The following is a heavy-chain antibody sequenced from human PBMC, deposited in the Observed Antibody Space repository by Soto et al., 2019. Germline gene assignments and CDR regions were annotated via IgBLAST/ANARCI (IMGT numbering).Heavy chain of an antibody. CDR2: IYPGGSDT. CDR3: ARHDPGLLGYYYTDV. CDR1: GYSFTSYW. Sequence: TGESLKISCRGSGYSFTSYWIGWVRQMPGKGLEWMAMIYPGGSDTRYNPSFQGQVTISADKSIYTAYLQWSSLKASDTAMYYCARHDPGLLGYYYTDVWGKGTTVTVSS. J-gene: IGHJ6*03. V-gene: IGHV5-51*01. D-gene: IGHD2-15*01.